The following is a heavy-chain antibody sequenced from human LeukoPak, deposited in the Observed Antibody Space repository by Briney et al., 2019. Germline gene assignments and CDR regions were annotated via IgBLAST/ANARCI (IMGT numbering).Heavy chain of an antibody. CDR1: GFTYNHYG. D-gene: IGHD4-11*01. CDR2: IWSDGTEK. Sequence: PGGSLRLSCAASGFTYNHYGMHWVRQAPGKGLEWVAVIWSDGTEKYYADAVKGRFTVSRDDSRNTLYLQMNSLRGEDTAVYHCAKDAQRGFDYSNSLEYWGQGTLVTVSS. J-gene: IGHJ4*02. CDR3: AKDAQRGFDYSNSLEY. V-gene: IGHV3-33*03.